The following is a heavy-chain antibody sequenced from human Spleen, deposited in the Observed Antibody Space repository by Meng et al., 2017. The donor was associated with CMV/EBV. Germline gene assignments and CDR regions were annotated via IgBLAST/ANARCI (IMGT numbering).Heavy chain of an antibody. CDR2: ISWNSGRI. CDR3: AKDISSGPTLDAYYGMDV. Sequence: GGSLRLSCAASGFTFSNYAINWVRQAPGKGLEWVSSISWNSGRIGYADPVKGRFTISRDNAKNSLYLQMNSLRTEDMALYYCAKDISSGPTLDAYYGMDVWGQGTTVTVSS. CDR1: GFTFSNYA. V-gene: IGHV3-9*03. D-gene: IGHD3-22*01. J-gene: IGHJ6*02.